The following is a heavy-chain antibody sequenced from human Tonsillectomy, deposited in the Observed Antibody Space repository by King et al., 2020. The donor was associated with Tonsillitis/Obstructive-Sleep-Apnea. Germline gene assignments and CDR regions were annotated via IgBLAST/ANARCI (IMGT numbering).Heavy chain of an antibody. CDR1: GFTFSSYA. J-gene: IGHJ6*02. CDR2: ISYDGSNK. D-gene: IGHD6-13*01. Sequence: VQLVESGGGVVQPGRSLRLSCAASGFTFSSYAMHWVRQAPGKGLDWLALISYDGSNKYYADSVKGRFTISRDNSKITLHLQMNSLRGEDTAVYYCARDIAAAGTYYGMDVWGQGTTVTVSS. CDR3: ARDIAAAGTYYGMDV. V-gene: IGHV3-30*04.